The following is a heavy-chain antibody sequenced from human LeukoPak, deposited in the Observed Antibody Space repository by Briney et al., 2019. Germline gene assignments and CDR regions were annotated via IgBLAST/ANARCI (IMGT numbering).Heavy chain of an antibody. CDR1: GFTLTDY. CDR3: ARADSVPAGDYHYWYMDV. Sequence: GASVKVSCKASGFTLTDYIHWVRQDPRQGLQWMGWIKPNSGDTDYAQEFQGRVTMTRDTSISTVYMELSSLRSDDTAVYYCARADSVPAGDYHYWYMDVWGKGTTVTVSS. CDR2: IKPNSGDT. D-gene: IGHD2-2*01. J-gene: IGHJ6*03. V-gene: IGHV1-2*02.